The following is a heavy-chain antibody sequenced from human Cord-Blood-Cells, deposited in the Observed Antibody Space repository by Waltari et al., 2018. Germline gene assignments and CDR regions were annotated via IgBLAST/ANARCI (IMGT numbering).Heavy chain of an antibody. D-gene: IGHD2-2*01. V-gene: IGHV4-39*01. Sequence: QLQLQESGPGLVKPSATLSLHCTVPGRSISSSSYYCGWIRQPPGKGLEWIGSIYYSGSTYYNPSLKSRVTISVDTSKNQFSLKLSSVTAADTAVYYCTVVPAAIGSFDYWGQGTLVTVSS. CDR2: IYYSGST. CDR3: TVVPAAIGSFDY. J-gene: IGHJ4*02. CDR1: GRSISSSSYY.